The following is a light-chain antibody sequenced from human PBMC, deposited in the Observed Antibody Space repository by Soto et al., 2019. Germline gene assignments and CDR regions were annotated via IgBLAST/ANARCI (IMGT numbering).Light chain of an antibody. J-gene: IGKJ4*01. Sequence: DIQLTQSPSVLSASVGDTVPITCRASQALSNYLAWYQQKPGKAPDLLIYSASTLQSGVPSRFSGSGSETEFSLTIRALQPEDFATYYCQQLSRYPLTVGGGTKVDI. CDR2: SAS. CDR3: QQLSRYPLT. V-gene: IGKV1-9*01. CDR1: QALSNY.